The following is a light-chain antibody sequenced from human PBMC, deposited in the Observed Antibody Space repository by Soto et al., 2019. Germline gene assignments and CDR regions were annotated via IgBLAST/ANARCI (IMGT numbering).Light chain of an antibody. CDR3: QQYGSSSYT. J-gene: IGKJ2*01. CDR1: RSIASSY. V-gene: IGKV3-20*01. CDR2: GAS. Sequence: EIVLTQSPGTLSLSPGERATLSCRASRSIASSYLTWYQHKPGQAPRLLIYGASSRATGIPDRFSGSGSGTDFTRTISRLEPEDFAVYYCQQYGSSSYTFGQGTQLEIK.